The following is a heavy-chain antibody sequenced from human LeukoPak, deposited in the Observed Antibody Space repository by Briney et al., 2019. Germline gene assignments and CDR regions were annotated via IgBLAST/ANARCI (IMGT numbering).Heavy chain of an antibody. D-gene: IGHD2-2*01. J-gene: IGHJ3*02. V-gene: IGHV1-2*06. CDR3: ARSRGEYCSSTSCRLGAFDI. CDR2: INPNSGGT. Sequence: ASVKVSCKASGYTLTGYYMHWVRQAPGQGLEWMGRINPNSGGTNYAQKFQGRVTMTRDTSISTAYMELSRLRSADTAVYYCARSRGEYCSSTSCRLGAFDIWGQGTMVTVSS. CDR1: GYTLTGYY.